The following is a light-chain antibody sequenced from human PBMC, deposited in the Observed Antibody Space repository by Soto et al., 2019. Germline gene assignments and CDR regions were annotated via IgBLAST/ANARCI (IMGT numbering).Light chain of an antibody. J-gene: IGKJ4*01. CDR1: QSFSSS. Sequence: EIVMTQSPATQSVSPGERATLSSRVSQSFSSSLAWYQQKPGQAPRLLIYGASARATGIPARFSGSGSGTEFTLTISSLQSEDFAVYYCQQYNNWPFTFGGGTKVEI. CDR2: GAS. CDR3: QQYNNWPFT. V-gene: IGKV3-15*01.